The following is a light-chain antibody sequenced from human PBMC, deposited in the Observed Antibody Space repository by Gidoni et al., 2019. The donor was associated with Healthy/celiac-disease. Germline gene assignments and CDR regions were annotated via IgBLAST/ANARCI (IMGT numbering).Light chain of an antibody. V-gene: IGKV3-15*01. J-gene: IGKJ1*01. Sequence: EIVMTQSPATLSVSPGERATLSCRASQSVSSNLAWYQQKPGQAPRLLIYGASTRATGIPARFSGSGSGTEFTLTIRSLQSEDFAVYYCQQYNNWPPWTFGQXTKVEIK. CDR2: GAS. CDR3: QQYNNWPPWT. CDR1: QSVSSN.